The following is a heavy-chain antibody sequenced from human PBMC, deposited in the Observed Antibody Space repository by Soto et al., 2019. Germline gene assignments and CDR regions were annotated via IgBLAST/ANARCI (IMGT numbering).Heavy chain of an antibody. D-gene: IGHD2-2*01. J-gene: IGHJ3*01. V-gene: IGHV1-69*13. CDR2: IVPMFGTT. Sequence: ASVKVSCNAPGDTFNSYGISRVRQAPRQGLEWMGGIVPMFGTTNLALKFEDRVTITADELTTTVYMEIRGLTSKDTAVYYCARDLPDAHLWDAFDVWGPGTRVTV. CDR3: ARDLPDAHLWDAFDV. CDR1: GDTFNSYG.